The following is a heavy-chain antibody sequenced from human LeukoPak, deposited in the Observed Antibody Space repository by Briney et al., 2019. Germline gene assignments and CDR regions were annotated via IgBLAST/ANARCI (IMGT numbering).Heavy chain of an antibody. J-gene: IGHJ5*02. CDR2: IRAYNGNT. CDR3: ARVKVWTPVVTMYGTVNWFDP. Sequence: GASVKVSCKASGYSFTSCGTSWVRQAPGQGLEWMGWIRAYNGNTNYAQNLQGRVTMTTDTSTSTAYMELRSLRSDDTAVYNCARVKVWTPVVTMYGTVNWFDPWGQGTLVTVSS. D-gene: IGHD3-10*02. V-gene: IGHV1-18*01. CDR1: GYSFTSCG.